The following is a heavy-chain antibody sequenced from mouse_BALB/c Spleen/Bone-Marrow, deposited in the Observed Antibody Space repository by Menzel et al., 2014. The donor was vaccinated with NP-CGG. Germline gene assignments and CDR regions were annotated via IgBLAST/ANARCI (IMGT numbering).Heavy chain of an antibody. CDR1: GYAFTHYL. CDR2: INPGSGDT. D-gene: IGHD2-12*01. V-gene: IGHV1-54*02. Sequence: VQLQQSGAELVRPGPSVKVSCKASGYAFTHYLIAWVKQRPGQGLEWLGVINPGSGDTTYNEKFKGKATLTADKSSNTAYMQFSSLTSDDSAVYCGARRYDVYWYIDVWGAGTTVTVAA. J-gene: IGHJ1*01. CDR3: ARRYDVYWYIDV.